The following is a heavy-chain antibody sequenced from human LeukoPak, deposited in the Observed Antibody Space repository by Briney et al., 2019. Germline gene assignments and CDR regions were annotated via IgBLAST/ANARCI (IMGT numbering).Heavy chain of an antibody. CDR1: GGTFSSYA. V-gene: IGHV1-69*05. J-gene: IGHJ3*02. Sequence: ASVKVSCKASGGTFSSYAISWVRQAPGHGLEWMGGIIPIFGTANYAQKFQGRVTITTDESTSTAYMELSSLRSEDTAVYYCARGLDDSSGYFVEAFDIWGQGAMVTVSS. CDR3: ARGLDDSSGYFVEAFDI. CDR2: IIPIFGTA. D-gene: IGHD3-22*01.